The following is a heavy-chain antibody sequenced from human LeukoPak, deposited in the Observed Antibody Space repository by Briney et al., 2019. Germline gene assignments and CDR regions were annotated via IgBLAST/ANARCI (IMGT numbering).Heavy chain of an antibody. V-gene: IGHV1-69*13. Sequence: SVKVSCKASGGTFSSYAINWVRQAPGQGLEWMGGIIPIFGTANYAQKFQDRVTITADESTSTAYMDLSSLRSEDTAIYYCASRLYCSNTRCRNFPFAYWGQGTLVTVSS. CDR2: IIPIFGTA. J-gene: IGHJ4*02. D-gene: IGHD2-2*01. CDR3: ASRLYCSNTRCRNFPFAY. CDR1: GGTFSSYA.